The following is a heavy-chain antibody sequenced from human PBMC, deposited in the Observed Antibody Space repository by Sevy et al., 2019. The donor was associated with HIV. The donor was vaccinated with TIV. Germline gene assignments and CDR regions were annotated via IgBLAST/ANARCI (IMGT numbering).Heavy chain of an antibody. CDR2: ISGSGGST. CDR3: AKAAGYCSGGSCYFRWFDP. D-gene: IGHD2-15*01. Sequence: GGSLRLSCAASGFTFSSYAMSWVRQAPGKGLEWVSAISGSGGSTCYADSVKGRFTISRDNSKNTLYLQMNSLRAEDTAVYYCAKAAGYCSGGSCYFRWFDPWGQGTLVTVSS. V-gene: IGHV3-23*01. J-gene: IGHJ5*02. CDR1: GFTFSSYA.